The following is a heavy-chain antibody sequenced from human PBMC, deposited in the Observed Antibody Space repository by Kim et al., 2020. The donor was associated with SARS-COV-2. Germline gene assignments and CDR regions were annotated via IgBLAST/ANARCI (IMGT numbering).Heavy chain of an antibody. CDR3: ARRLVRSYFGYYYYGMDV. V-gene: IGHV1-3*01. CDR2: INAGNGNT. CDR1: GYTFTSYA. D-gene: IGHD1-26*01. J-gene: IGHJ6*02. Sequence: ASVKVSCKASGYTFTSYAMRWVRQAPGQRLEWMGWINAGNGNTNYAQKLQGRVTITTDTSASTAYMELRSLRSEDTAVYYCARRLVRSYFGYYYYGMDVWGQETTVTAS.